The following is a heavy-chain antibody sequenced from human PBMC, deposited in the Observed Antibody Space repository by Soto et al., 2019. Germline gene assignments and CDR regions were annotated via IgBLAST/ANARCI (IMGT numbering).Heavy chain of an antibody. Sequence: GGSLRLSCAASGFTFSHFEMHWVRQAPGKGLEWVSYINTAGSTKYYAESVKGRFTISRDNARNSLFLQMNSLRAEDTAVYYCAKTYITMIVGPHHGMDVWGQGTTVTVSS. CDR3: AKTYITMIVGPHHGMDV. D-gene: IGHD3-22*01. CDR2: INTAGSTK. CDR1: GFTFSHFE. J-gene: IGHJ6*02. V-gene: IGHV3-48*03.